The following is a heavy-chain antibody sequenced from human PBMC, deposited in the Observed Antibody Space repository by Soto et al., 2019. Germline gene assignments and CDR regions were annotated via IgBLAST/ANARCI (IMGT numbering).Heavy chain of an antibody. CDR2: IYPSGST. Sequence: TETLSITCTVSGGSISSYYWSWIRQPAGKGLEWIGRIYPSGSTNYNPSLKSRVTMSVDTSKNQFSLKLSSVTAADTAVYYCAGGVVIDYYFYYGMDVWGQGTTVTVS. CDR3: AGGVVIDYYFYYGMDV. D-gene: IGHD3-3*01. CDR1: GGSISSYY. V-gene: IGHV4-4*07. J-gene: IGHJ6*02.